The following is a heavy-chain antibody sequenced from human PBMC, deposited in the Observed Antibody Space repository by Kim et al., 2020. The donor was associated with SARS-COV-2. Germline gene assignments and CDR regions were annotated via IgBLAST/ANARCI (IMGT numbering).Heavy chain of an antibody. V-gene: IGHV3-72*01. J-gene: IGHJ3*02. Sequence: GGALRLSCAASGFTFSDYHMDWVRQAPGKGLEWVARIRNRARSHTTEYAASVKGRFTISRDDSENSLYLQMSSLKTDDTAVYYCARSPVGVASFDIWGQGTLVTVSS. CDR1: GFTFSDYH. CDR2: IRNRARSHTT. CDR3: ARSPVGVASFDI. D-gene: IGHD1-26*01.